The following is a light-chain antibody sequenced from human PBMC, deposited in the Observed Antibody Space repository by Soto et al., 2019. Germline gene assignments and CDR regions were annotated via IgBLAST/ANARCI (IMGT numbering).Light chain of an antibody. V-gene: IGLV1-40*01. CDR3: QSYDSGLRGSV. CDR1: SSNIGAGYD. CDR2: GSS. Sequence: QSVLTQPPSVSGAPGQRVTISCSGSSSNIGAGYDVHWYQQLPGTAPKLLIYGSSNRPSGVPDRFSGSKSDTSASLAITGLQAEDEADYYCQSYDSGLRGSVFGGGTKLTVL. J-gene: IGLJ2*01.